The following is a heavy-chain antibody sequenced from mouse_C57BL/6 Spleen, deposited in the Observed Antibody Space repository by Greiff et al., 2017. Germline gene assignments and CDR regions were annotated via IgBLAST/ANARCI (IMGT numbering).Heavy chain of an antibody. Sequence: QVQLQQPGAELVKPGASVKMSCKASGYTFTSYWITWVKQRPGQGLEWIGEIYPGSGSTKYNEKFKSKATLTVDTSSSTAYMQLSSLTSEDSAVYYCARGGGNWKNYWGQGTTLTVSS. CDR2: IYPGSGST. CDR1: GYTFTSYW. D-gene: IGHD2-1*01. CDR3: ARGGGNWKNY. V-gene: IGHV1-55*01. J-gene: IGHJ2*01.